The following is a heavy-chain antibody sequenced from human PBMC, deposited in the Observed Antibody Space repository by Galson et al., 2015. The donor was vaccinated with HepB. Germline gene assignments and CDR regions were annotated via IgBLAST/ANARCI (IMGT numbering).Heavy chain of an antibody. J-gene: IGHJ6*02. Sequence: ETLSLTCTVSGGSISSYYWSWIRQPAGKGLEWIGRIYTSGSTNYNPSLKSRVTMSVDTSKNQFSLKLSSVTAADTAVYYCARELSRGGYSGYPFWTAYGMDVWGQGTTVTVSS. CDR1: GGSISSYY. V-gene: IGHV4-4*07. CDR2: IYTSGST. CDR3: ARELSRGGYSGYPFWTAYGMDV. D-gene: IGHD5-12*01.